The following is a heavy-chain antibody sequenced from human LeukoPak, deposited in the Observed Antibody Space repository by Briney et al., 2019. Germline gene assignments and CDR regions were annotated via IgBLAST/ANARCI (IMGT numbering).Heavy chain of an antibody. V-gene: IGHV3-64D*06. D-gene: IGHD3-10*01. CDR1: GFSFSTHN. CDR3: VKGRYGTGWDF. J-gene: IGHJ4*02. CDR2: ITSDGENT. Sequence: GGSLRLSCSASGFSFSTHNMHWVRQAPGKGLEFVSGITSDGENTDYLDFVKGRFTITRDNSKNTLYLHMTSLRPEDTAVYFCVKGRYGTGWDFWGPGTLVIVSS.